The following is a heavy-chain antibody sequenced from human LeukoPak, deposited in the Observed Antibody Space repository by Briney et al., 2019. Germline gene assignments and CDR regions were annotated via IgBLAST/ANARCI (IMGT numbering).Heavy chain of an antibody. CDR3: ARYRPSESRSGEVTSLDY. CDR1: GGTFSSYA. J-gene: IGHJ4*02. CDR2: IIPIFGTA. V-gene: IGHV1-69*13. Sequence: SVKVSCKASGGTFSSYAISWVRQTPGQGLEWMGGIIPIFGTANYAQKFQGRVTITADESTSTAYMELSSLRSEDTAVYYCARYRPSESRSGEVTSLDYWGQGTLVTVSS. D-gene: IGHD3-3*01.